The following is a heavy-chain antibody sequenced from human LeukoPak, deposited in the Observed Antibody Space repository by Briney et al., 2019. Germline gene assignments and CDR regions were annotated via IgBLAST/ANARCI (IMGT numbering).Heavy chain of an antibody. Sequence: PGRSLRLSCAASGFTFDDYAMHWVRQAPGKGLEWVSGISWNSGSIGYADSVKGRFTISRDAKNSVYLQMNSLRAEDTAVYYCARNGILGIAAAVDVWGKGTTVTVSS. CDR1: GFTFDDYA. CDR2: ISWNSGSI. D-gene: IGHD6-13*01. J-gene: IGHJ6*04. CDR3: ARNGILGIAAAVDV. V-gene: IGHV3-9*01.